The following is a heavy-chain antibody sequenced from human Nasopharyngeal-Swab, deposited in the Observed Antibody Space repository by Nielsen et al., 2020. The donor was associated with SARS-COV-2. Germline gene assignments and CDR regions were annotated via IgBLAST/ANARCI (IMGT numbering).Heavy chain of an antibody. CDR1: GFIFNASA. CDR2: IGDKEHNYAT. CDR3: TTDFYFDY. V-gene: IGHV3-73*01. J-gene: IGHJ4*02. Sequence: GGSLRLSCAASGFIFNASAIHWVRQASGKGLEWVGRIGDKEHNYATTYGASVQGRFTISRDDSKNTAFLQMDGLKTEDTALYYCTTDFYFDYWGQGALVTVSS.